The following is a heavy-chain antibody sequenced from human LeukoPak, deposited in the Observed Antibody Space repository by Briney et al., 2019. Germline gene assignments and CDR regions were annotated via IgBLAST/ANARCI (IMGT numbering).Heavy chain of an antibody. CDR1: GGSFSGYY. CDR3: ARGYCSSTGCYPKGWFDP. V-gene: IGHV4-34*01. CDR2: INHSGST. D-gene: IGHD2-2*01. J-gene: IGHJ5*02. Sequence: SETLSLTCAVYGGSFSGYYWSWIRQPPGKGLEWIGEINHSGSTNYNPSLKSRVTISVDTSKNQFSLKLSSVTAADTAVYYCARGYCSSTGCYPKGWFDPWGQGTLVTVSS.